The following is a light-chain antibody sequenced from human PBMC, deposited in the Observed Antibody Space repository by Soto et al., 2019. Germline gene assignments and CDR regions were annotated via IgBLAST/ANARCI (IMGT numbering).Light chain of an antibody. V-gene: IGKV3-15*01. CDR2: GAS. J-gene: IGKJ1*01. CDR3: QQYYNWRT. Sequence: EIVMTQSPATLSVSPGERATPSCRASQSVNRNIAWSQQKPGQAPRLLIYGASTRATGVPARFSGSGSGTEFTLTIGSLQSEDFAVYYCQQYYNWRTFGQGTKVDIK. CDR1: QSVNRN.